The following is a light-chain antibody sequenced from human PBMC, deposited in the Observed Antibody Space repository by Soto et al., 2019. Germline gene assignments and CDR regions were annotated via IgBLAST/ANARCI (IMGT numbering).Light chain of an antibody. CDR2: EVS. CDR3: SSYTSSISWV. V-gene: IGLV2-14*01. J-gene: IGLJ3*02. CDR1: SSDVGGYNY. Sequence: QSALTQPASVSGSPGQSITISCTGTSSDVGGYNYVSWYQQHPGKAPKLMISEVSNRPSGVSNRFSGSKSGNTASLTISGLQAEDEADYYCSSYTSSISWVFGGGTKVTVL.